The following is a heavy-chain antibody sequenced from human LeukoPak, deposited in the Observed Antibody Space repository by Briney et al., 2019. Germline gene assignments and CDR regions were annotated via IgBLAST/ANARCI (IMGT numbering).Heavy chain of an antibody. V-gene: IGHV1-2*06. Sequence: ASVKVSCKASGYIFINYGISWVRQAPGRGLEWMGRINPNSGGTNYAQKFQGRVTMTRDTSISTAYMELSRLRSDDTAVYYCARESSVNGAGIVYWGQGTLVTVSS. J-gene: IGHJ4*02. CDR1: GYIFINYG. CDR3: ARESSVNGAGIVY. D-gene: IGHD2-2*01. CDR2: INPNSGGT.